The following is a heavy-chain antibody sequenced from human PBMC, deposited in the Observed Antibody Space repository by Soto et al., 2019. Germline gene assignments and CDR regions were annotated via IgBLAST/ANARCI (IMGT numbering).Heavy chain of an antibody. J-gene: IGHJ4*02. CDR2: ISSSSSYI. CDR3: ARELVVVVVAATRPFDY. Sequence: GGSLRLSCAASGFTFSSYSMNWVRQAPGKGLEWVSSISSSSSYIYYADSVKGRFTISRDNAKNSLYLQMNSLRAEDTVVYYCARELVVVVVAATRPFDYWGQGTLVTVSS. D-gene: IGHD2-15*01. CDR1: GFTFSSYS. V-gene: IGHV3-21*01.